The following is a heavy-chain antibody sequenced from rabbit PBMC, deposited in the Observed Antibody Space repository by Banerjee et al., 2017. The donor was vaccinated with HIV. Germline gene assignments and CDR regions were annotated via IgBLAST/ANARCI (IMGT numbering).Heavy chain of an antibody. J-gene: IGHJ4*01. V-gene: IGHV1S40*01. CDR2: IYAGKGST. CDR1: GFTISSSFW. Sequence: QSLEESGGDLVKPGESLTLSCKASGFTISSSFWMCWVRQAPGKGLEWIGIIYAGKGSTDYASWVNGRFTISKTSSTTVTLQMTSLTAADTATYFCARAYDLWGPGTLVTVS. CDR3: ARAYDL.